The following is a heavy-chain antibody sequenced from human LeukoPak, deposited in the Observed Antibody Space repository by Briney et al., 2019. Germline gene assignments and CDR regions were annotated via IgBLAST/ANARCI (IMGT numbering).Heavy chain of an antibody. D-gene: IGHD2-15*01. CDR1: GFTFSTYT. J-gene: IGHJ5*02. Sequence: GGSLRLSCAASGFTFSTYTMYWVRHPPGKGLEWVSIIGSSGGGIHYADSVKGRFTISRDNSKNALYLQMNSLRVEDTAVYYCARDPRNVGLAPWGQGTLVTVSS. V-gene: IGHV3-23*01. CDR2: IGSSGGGI. CDR3: ARDPRNVGLAP.